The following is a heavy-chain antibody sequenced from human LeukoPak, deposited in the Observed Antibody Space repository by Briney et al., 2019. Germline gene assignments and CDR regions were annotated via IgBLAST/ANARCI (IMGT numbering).Heavy chain of an antibody. Sequence: RAGGSLRLSCAASGFTVSSNYMSWVRQAPGKGLEWVSIIYSGGSTFYADSVKGRFTISRDNSKNTLYLQMNSLRAEDTAVYYCAKFTTVTTGFDYWGQGTLVTVPS. CDR1: GFTVSSNY. D-gene: IGHD4-17*01. CDR2: IYSGGST. V-gene: IGHV3-53*01. CDR3: AKFTTVTTGFDY. J-gene: IGHJ4*02.